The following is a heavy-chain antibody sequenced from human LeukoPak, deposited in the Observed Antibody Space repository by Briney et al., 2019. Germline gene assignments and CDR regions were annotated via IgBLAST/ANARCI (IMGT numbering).Heavy chain of an antibody. Sequence: SETLSLTCAVYGGSFSGYYWSWIRQPPGKGLEWIGEINHSGSTKYNPSLKSRVTISVDTSKNQFSLKLSSVTAADTAVYYCARALQSRITMVRWFDPWGQGTLVTVSS. CDR2: INHSGST. CDR3: ARALQSRITMVRWFDP. D-gene: IGHD3-10*01. J-gene: IGHJ5*02. V-gene: IGHV4-34*01. CDR1: GGSFSGYY.